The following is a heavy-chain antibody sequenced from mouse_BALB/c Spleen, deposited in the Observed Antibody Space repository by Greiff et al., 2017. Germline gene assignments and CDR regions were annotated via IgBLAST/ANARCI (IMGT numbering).Heavy chain of an antibody. CDR3: ARSRGFAY. Sequence: SAAELARPGASVKMSCKASGYTFTSYTMHWVKQRPGQGLEWIGYINPSSGYTEYNQKFKDKTTLTADKSSSTAYMQLSSLTSEDSAVYYCARSRGFAYWGQGTLVTVSA. J-gene: IGHJ3*01. CDR2: INPSSGYT. CDR1: GYTFTSYT. V-gene: IGHV1-4*02.